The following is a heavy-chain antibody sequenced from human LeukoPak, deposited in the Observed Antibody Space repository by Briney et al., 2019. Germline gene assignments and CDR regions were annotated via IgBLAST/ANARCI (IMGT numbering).Heavy chain of an antibody. D-gene: IGHD3-22*01. V-gene: IGHV4-39*01. CDR3: ASGYYYYYYYYGMDV. CDR2: IYYSGST. J-gene: IGHJ6*02. CDR1: GGSISSSSYY. Sequence: SETLSLTCTVSGGSISSSSYYWGWIRQPPRKGLEWIGSIYYSGSTYYNPSLKSRVTISVDTSKNQFSLKLSSVTAADTAVYYCASGYYYYYYYYGMDVWGQGTTDTVSS.